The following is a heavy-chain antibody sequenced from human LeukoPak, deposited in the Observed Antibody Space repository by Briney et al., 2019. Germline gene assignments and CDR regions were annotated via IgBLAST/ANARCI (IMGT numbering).Heavy chain of an antibody. CDR1: GFAVSTNY. CDR3: ARDQRSESYYPWVWFDP. Sequence: GGSLRLYCAASGFAVSTNYLSWVRQAPGKGLEWVSVIYSDGSTYYTDSVKGRFIISRDNSKNTLYLQMNSLRPEDTAVYYCARDQRSESYYPWVWFDPWGQGTLVTVSS. D-gene: IGHD1-26*01. CDR2: IYSDGST. J-gene: IGHJ5*02. V-gene: IGHV3-66*02.